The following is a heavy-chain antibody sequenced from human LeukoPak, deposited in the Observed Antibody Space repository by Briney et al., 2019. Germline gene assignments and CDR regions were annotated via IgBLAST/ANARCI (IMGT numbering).Heavy chain of an antibody. D-gene: IGHD3-10*01. CDR1: GFTFSSYW. CDR3: ARERITMVREGNFDY. CDR2: INSNGSST. V-gene: IGHV3-74*01. Sequence: PGGSLRLSCAASGFTFSSYWMHWVRQAPGKGLVWVSRINSNGSSTSYADSVKGRFTISRDNAKNTLYLQMNSLRAEDTAVYYCARERITMVREGNFDYWGQGTLVTVSS. J-gene: IGHJ4*02.